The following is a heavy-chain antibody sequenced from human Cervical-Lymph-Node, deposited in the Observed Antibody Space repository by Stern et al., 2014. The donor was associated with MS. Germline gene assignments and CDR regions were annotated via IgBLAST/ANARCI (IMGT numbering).Heavy chain of an antibody. CDR2: MNPDRGDT. D-gene: IGHD1-7*01. V-gene: IGHV1-8*01. CDR3: TRGPRT. Sequence: QMQLVQSGAEVKQPGASVKVSCRASGYTFTRYDIHWVRRASGQGLEWMGWMNPDRGDTGIAQTVQARVTMTRDTSLSTAYLELHSLKSEDTAVYYCTRGPRTWGRGTLVTVSS. CDR1: GYTFTRYD. J-gene: IGHJ4*02.